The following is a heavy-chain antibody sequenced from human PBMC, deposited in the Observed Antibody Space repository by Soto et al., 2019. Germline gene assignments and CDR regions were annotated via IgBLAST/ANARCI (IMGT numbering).Heavy chain of an antibody. D-gene: IGHD2-2*01. CDR2: ISAYNGNT. J-gene: IGHJ3*02. CDR3: ARELYGSSTSCYPRGAFDI. V-gene: IGHV1-18*01. CDR1: GYTFPSYG. Sequence: ASVEVSCKASGYTFPSYGISWVRQAPGQGLDWMGWISAYNGNTNYAQKHQGRVTMTTDTSTSTAYMELRSLRSDDTAVYYCARELYGSSTSCYPRGAFDIWGQGTMVTVSS.